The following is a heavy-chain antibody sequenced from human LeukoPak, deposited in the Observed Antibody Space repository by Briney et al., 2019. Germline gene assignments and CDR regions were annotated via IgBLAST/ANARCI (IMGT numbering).Heavy chain of an antibody. CDR1: GYTFTYYY. J-gene: IGHJ4*02. CDR2: INPSGGNT. D-gene: IGHD6-13*01. CDR3: ARWNSSWYLGYYFDY. Sequence: ASVKVSCKASGYTFTYYYIHWVRQAPGQGLEWMGIINPSGGNTNYAQKFQGRVTLTRDTSTSTVYMELSGLRSDDTAVYYCARWNSSWYLGYYFDYWGQGTLVTVSS. V-gene: IGHV1-46*01.